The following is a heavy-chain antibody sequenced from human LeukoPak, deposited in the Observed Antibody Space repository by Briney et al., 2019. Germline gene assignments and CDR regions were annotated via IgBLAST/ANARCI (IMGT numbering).Heavy chain of an antibody. D-gene: IGHD3-10*01. V-gene: IGHV4-31*03. CDR1: GGSISSGGYY. Sequence: SQTLSLTCTVSGGSISSGGYYWSWIRQHPGKGLEWIGHIYYSGSTYYNPSLKSRVTISVDTSKNQFSLKLSSVTAADTAVYYCARDRPNGSGSYYNPHDAFDIWGQGTMVTVSS. J-gene: IGHJ3*02. CDR3: ARDRPNGSGSYYNPHDAFDI. CDR2: IYYSGST.